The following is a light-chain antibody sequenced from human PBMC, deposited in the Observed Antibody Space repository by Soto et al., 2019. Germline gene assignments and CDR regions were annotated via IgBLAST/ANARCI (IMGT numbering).Light chain of an antibody. V-gene: IGKV3-15*01. CDR1: QSVSSN. CDR3: QEYHSRPPT. J-gene: IGKJ1*01. Sequence: EIVMTQSPATLSVSPGERATLSCRASQSVSSNLAWYQQKPGQAPRLLIYGASTRATVIPAGFSGSGSGTEFTPAIRSLESEVFAVYYCQEYHSRPPTFGQGTKVEIK. CDR2: GAS.